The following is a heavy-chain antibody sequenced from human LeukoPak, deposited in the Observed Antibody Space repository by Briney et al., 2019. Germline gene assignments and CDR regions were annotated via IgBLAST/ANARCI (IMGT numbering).Heavy chain of an antibody. CDR1: GGSISSYY. J-gene: IGHJ4*02. CDR3: ARGSSGWYGSFDY. Sequence: PSETLSLTCTVSGGSISSYYWSWIRQPPGKGLEWIGEINHSGSTNYNPSLKSRVTISVDTSKNQFSLKLSSVTAADTAVYYCARGSSGWYGSFDYWGQGTLVTVSS. D-gene: IGHD6-19*01. CDR2: INHSGST. V-gene: IGHV4-34*01.